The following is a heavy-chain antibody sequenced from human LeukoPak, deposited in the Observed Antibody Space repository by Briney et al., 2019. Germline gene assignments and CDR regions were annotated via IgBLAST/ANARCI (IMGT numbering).Heavy chain of an antibody. CDR3: ANEYSKGDI. Sequence: GGSLRLSCAASGFTFSNYVMSWVRQAPGKGLEWVSAISGSGGNAYYADSVKGRFTISRDNSKNTLYLQMNSLRAEDAAVYYCANEYSKGDIWGQGTMVTVSS. CDR2: ISGSGGNA. CDR1: GFTFSNYV. J-gene: IGHJ3*02. V-gene: IGHV3-23*01. D-gene: IGHD4-11*01.